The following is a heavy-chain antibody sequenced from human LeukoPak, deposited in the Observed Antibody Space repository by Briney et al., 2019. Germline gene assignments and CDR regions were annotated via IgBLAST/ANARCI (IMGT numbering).Heavy chain of an antibody. CDR1: GFAFSDSW. J-gene: IGHJ3*02. D-gene: IGHD5-18*01. CDR2: IKGDGSAK. CDR3: ARDRGWIQHDI. V-gene: IGHV3-7*01. Sequence: GGSLRLSCAASGFAFSDSWMTWIRQAPGKGLEWVAFIKGDGSAKKYVDSVKGRSTISRDNAKNSLFLQMNSLRAEDTAVYYCARDRGWIQHDIWGQGTMVTVSS.